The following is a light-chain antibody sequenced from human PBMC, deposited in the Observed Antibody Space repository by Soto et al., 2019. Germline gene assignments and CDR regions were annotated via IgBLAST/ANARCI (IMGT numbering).Light chain of an antibody. J-gene: IGKJ1*01. CDR3: QLYGGSPKT. Sequence: EIVLTQSPGTLSLSPGEGGTLSCRASQTVISNSLAWYQQKPGQPPRPLIHGASTRAPGIPDRFSGSRSGTDFTLTISRLEPEDFAVYYCQLYGGSPKTFGQGTKVDIK. CDR1: QTVISNS. CDR2: GAS. V-gene: IGKV3-20*01.